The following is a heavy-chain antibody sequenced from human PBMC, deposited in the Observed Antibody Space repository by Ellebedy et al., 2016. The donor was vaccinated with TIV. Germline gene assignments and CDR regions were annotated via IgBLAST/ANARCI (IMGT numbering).Heavy chain of an antibody. J-gene: IGHJ4*02. D-gene: IGHD6-19*01. CDR2: FYYGENT. CDR3: AKPQQWLIRLAF. V-gene: IGHV4-39*01. CDR1: GGSISGNYY. Sequence: SETLSLTXTVSGGSISGNYYWAWIRQPPGKGLEWIVSFYYGENTYYNPSLKSRVTISVDTSKNQFSLNLRSVTAADTAVYYCAKPQQWLIRLAFWGQGNLVTVAS.